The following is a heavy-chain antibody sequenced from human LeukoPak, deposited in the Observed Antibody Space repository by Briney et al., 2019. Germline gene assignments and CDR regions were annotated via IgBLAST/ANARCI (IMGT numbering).Heavy chain of an antibody. V-gene: IGHV1-2*02. Sequence: ASVKVSCKASGYTFSGYYVHWVRQAPGQGLKWMGWINPNSGDTNYAQKFQGRVTMTRDTSISTAYMELSRLTSADTAVYYCAREITGMIGPTDYWGQGTLVTVSS. CDR3: AREITGMIGPTDY. D-gene: IGHD1-20*01. CDR1: GYTFSGYY. CDR2: INPNSGDT. J-gene: IGHJ4*02.